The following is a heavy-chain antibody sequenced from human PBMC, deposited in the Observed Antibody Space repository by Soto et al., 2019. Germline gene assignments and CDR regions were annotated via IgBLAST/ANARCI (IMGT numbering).Heavy chain of an antibody. V-gene: IGHV1-46*03. D-gene: IGHD5-12*01. CDR3: AIGSGLATTTYMGAYYYYMDV. CDR2: INPSGGST. J-gene: IGHJ6*03. Sequence: GASVKVSCKASGYTFTSYYMHWVRQAPGQGLEWMGKINPSGGSTNYAQKLQGRVAMTRDTSTSTVYMELNSLRSEDTAVYYCAIGSGLATTTYMGAYYYYMDVWGKGTTVTVSS. CDR1: GYTFTSYY.